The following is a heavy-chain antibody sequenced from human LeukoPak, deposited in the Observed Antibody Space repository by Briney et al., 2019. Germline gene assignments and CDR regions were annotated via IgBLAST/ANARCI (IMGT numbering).Heavy chain of an antibody. CDR3: EKDGGRLRLGVPLPYFDY. V-gene: IGHV3-30*02. CDR2: IRYDGSNK. CDR1: GFTFSSYG. Sequence: PGGSLRLFCAASGFTFSSYGMHSVRQAPGKGLEWVAFIRYDGSNKYYADSLKGRFTISRDNSKTTLYLQMNSLRGEDGGVYYCEKDGGRLRLGVPLPYFDYWGQGTLVTVSS. J-gene: IGHJ4*02. D-gene: IGHD3-16*01.